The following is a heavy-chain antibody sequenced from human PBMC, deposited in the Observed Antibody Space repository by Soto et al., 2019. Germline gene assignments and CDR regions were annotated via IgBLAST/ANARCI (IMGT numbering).Heavy chain of an antibody. Sequence: QVQLQQWGAGLLKPSETLSLTCAVYGASFSGYYWSWIRQPPGKGLEWIGEIKHSGSTNYNPSLKSRVTISLDTSNNQLSLTLSSVTAADTAIYYCAREEVPQWFTKGYYGLDVWGQGTTVTVSS. CDR1: GASFSGYY. J-gene: IGHJ6*02. D-gene: IGHD2-8*01. V-gene: IGHV4-34*01. CDR3: AREEVPQWFTKGYYGLDV. CDR2: IKHSGST.